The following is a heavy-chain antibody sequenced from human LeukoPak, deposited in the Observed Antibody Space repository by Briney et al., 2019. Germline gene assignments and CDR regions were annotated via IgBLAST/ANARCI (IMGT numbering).Heavy chain of an antibody. CDR1: GYTFTSYD. Sequence: ASVKVSCKASGYTFTSYDINWVRHATGQGLEWMGWMNPNSGNTGYAQKFQGRVTITRNTSISTAYMELSSLRSEDTAVYYCAREKLGYYDGSGRGWFDPWGQGTLVTVSS. J-gene: IGHJ5*02. D-gene: IGHD3-22*01. V-gene: IGHV1-8*03. CDR2: MNPNSGNT. CDR3: AREKLGYYDGSGRGWFDP.